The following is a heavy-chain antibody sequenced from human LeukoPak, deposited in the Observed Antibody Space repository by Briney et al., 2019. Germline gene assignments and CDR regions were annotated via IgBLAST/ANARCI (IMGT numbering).Heavy chain of an antibody. CDR2: IDPSGSYT. V-gene: IGHV5-10-1*01. Sequence: GESLKISCKGSGYSLTSYWISWVRQMPGKGLEWMGRIDPSGSYTNYSPSFQGHVTISADKSISTAYLQWSSLKASDTAMYYCARQVYYDSSFPDYWGQGTLVTVSS. CDR1: GYSLTSYW. CDR3: ARQVYYDSSFPDY. D-gene: IGHD3-22*01. J-gene: IGHJ4*02.